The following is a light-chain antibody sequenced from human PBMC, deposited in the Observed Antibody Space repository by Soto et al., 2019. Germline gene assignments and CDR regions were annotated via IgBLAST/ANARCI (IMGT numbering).Light chain of an antibody. Sequence: AIQMTQSPSSLSASVGDRVTITCRASQGIRNDLGWYQQKPGKAPKLLIYAASSLQSGVPSRFSGSGSGTDFTLTSGSLQPEDFATYYCLQDYNYPWTFGQGTKVEIK. CDR1: QGIRND. CDR3: LQDYNYPWT. V-gene: IGKV1-6*01. J-gene: IGKJ1*01. CDR2: AAS.